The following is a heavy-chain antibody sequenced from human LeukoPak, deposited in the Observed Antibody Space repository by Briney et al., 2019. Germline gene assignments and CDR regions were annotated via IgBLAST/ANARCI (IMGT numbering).Heavy chain of an antibody. J-gene: IGHJ5*02. CDR3: ARVEFHCSSTSCEEGWFDP. V-gene: IGHV4-31*03. D-gene: IGHD2-2*01. Sequence: SETLSLTCTVSGGSIRSGGYYWSWIRQHPGKGLQRIGYIYYSGSTYYNPSLKSRVTISVDTSKNQFSLKLSSVTAADTAVYYCARVEFHCSSTSCEEGWFDPWGQGTLVTVSS. CDR2: IYYSGST. CDR1: GGSIRSGGYY.